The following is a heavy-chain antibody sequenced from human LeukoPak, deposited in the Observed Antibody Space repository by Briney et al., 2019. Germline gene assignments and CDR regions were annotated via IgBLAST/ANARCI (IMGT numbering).Heavy chain of an antibody. CDR3: ASLASANYDILTGYSEGNWFDP. V-gene: IGHV4-34*01. CDR1: GGSFSDYY. Sequence: SETLSLTCAVYGGSFSDYYWSWIRQPPGKGLEWIGEINHSGSTNYNPSLKSRVTISVDTSKNQFSLKLSSVTAADTAVYYCASLASANYDILTGYSEGNWFDPWGQGTLVTVSS. J-gene: IGHJ5*02. D-gene: IGHD3-9*01. CDR2: INHSGST.